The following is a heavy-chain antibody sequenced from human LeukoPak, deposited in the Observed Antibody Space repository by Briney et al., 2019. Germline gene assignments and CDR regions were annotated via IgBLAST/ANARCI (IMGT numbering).Heavy chain of an antibody. CDR2: IYHSGRT. Sequence: SETLSLTCTVSGYSISSGYYWGWIRQPPGKGLEWIGSIYHSGRTFYNPSLKSRVTISVDTSKNQFSLKLSSVTAADTAVYYCARGIVGALGYWGQGTLVTVSS. V-gene: IGHV4-38-2*02. D-gene: IGHD1-26*01. J-gene: IGHJ4*02. CDR1: GYSISSGYY. CDR3: ARGIVGALGY.